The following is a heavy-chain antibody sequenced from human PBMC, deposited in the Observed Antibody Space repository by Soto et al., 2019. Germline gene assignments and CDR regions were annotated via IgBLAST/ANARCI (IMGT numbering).Heavy chain of an antibody. J-gene: IGHJ6*02. CDR2: INAGNGNT. CDR3: ASSRITMVPYGMDV. CDR1: GYTFTSYA. Sequence: QVQLVQSGAEVKKPGASVKVSCKASGYTFTSYAMHWVRQAPGQRLEWMGWINAGNGNTKYSQKFQGRVTITRDTSASTAYMELSSLRSEDTAVYYCASSRITMVPYGMDVWGQGITVTVSS. V-gene: IGHV1-3*01. D-gene: IGHD3-10*01.